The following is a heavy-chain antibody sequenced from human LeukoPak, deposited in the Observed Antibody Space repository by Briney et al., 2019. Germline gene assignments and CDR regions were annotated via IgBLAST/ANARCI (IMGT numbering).Heavy chain of an antibody. D-gene: IGHD5-18*01. CDR1: GGSISSYY. V-gene: IGHV4-59*01. CDR2: IYYSGST. CDR3: ARGGTAVVIAPLY. Sequence: PSETLSLTCTVSGGSISSYYWSWIRQPPGKGLEWIGYIYYSGSTNYNPSLKSRVTISVDTSKNQFSLKLSSVTAADTAVYYCARGGTAVVIAPLYWGQGTLVTVSS. J-gene: IGHJ4*02.